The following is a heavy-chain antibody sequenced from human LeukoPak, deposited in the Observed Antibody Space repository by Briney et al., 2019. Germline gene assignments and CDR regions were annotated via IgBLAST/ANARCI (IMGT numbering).Heavy chain of an antibody. Sequence: SETLSLTCTVSGGSISSSSYYWGWIRQPPGKGLEWIGSIYYSGSTYYNPSLKSRVTISVDTSKNQFSLKLTSVTAADTAVYYCASRLAVPPYFDYWGQGTLVTVSS. V-gene: IGHV4-39*07. CDR3: ASRLAVPPYFDY. D-gene: IGHD4-17*01. CDR1: GGSISSSSYY. CDR2: IYYSGST. J-gene: IGHJ4*02.